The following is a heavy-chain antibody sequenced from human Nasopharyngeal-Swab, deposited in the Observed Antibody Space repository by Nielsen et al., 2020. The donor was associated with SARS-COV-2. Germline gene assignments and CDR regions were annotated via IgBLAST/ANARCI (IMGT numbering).Heavy chain of an antibody. D-gene: IGHD3-10*01. J-gene: IGHJ6*02. CDR2: ISSSSSYI. V-gene: IGHV3-21*01. Sequence: GESLKISCAASGFTFSSYSMNWVRQAPGKGLEWVSSISSSSSYIYYADSVKGRFTISRDNAKNSLYPQMNSLRAEDTAVYYCARFRITMVRGVMFYYGMDVWGQGTTVTVSS. CDR3: ARFRITMVRGVMFYYGMDV. CDR1: GFTFSSYS.